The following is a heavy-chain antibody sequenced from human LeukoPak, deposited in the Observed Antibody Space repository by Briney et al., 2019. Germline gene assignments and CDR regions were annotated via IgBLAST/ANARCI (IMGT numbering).Heavy chain of an antibody. Sequence: PSETLSLTCAVSGGSVSSSSWWSWVRQPPGKGLEWIGYIYYSGSTNYNPSFKSRVTISVDTSKNQFSLKLSSVTAADTAVYYCARDRRILYYGYWGQGTLVTVSS. CDR3: ARDRRILYYGY. V-gene: IGHV4-4*02. CDR2: IYYSGST. J-gene: IGHJ4*02. CDR1: GGSVSSSSW. D-gene: IGHD2-15*01.